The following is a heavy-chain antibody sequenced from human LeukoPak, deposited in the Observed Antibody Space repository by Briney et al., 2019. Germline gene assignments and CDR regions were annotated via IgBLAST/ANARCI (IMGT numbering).Heavy chain of an antibody. CDR2: IYAYNGNT. CDR3: ARDSHYYGSGSYYNQ. V-gene: IGHV1-18*01. CDR1: GYTFTSYG. Sequence: ASVKVSCKASGYTFTSYGISWVRQAPGQGLEWMGRIYAYNGNTNYAQKLHGRVTMTTDTSTSTAYMELRSLRSDDTAVYYCARDSHYYGSGSYYNQWGQGTLVTVSS. D-gene: IGHD3-10*01. J-gene: IGHJ4*02.